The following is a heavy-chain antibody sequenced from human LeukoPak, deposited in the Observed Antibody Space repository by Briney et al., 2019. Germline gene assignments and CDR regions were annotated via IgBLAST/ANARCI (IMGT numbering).Heavy chain of an antibody. CDR2: IYYSGST. D-gene: IGHD3-22*01. V-gene: IGHV4-31*03. Sequence: RPSETLSLTCTVSGGSISSSSYYWGWIRQHPGKGLEWIGYIYYSGSTYYNPSLKSRVTISVDTSKNQFSLKLSSVTAADTAVYYCARDQDSSGYSDYWGQGTLVTVSS. J-gene: IGHJ4*02. CDR3: ARDQDSSGYSDY. CDR1: GGSISSSSYY.